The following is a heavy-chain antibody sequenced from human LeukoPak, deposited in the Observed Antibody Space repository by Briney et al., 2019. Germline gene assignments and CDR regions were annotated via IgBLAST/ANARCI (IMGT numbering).Heavy chain of an antibody. Sequence: GGSLRLSCAASVFTSSCNWMSWVRQAPGKGLEWVANIKQDGSEKYYVDSVKGRFTISRDNAKNSLYLQTNSLRAEDTAVYYCARVGIVVVAANYFDYWGQGTLVTVSS. CDR2: IKQDGSEK. D-gene: IGHD2-15*01. CDR3: ARVGIVVVAANYFDY. J-gene: IGHJ4*02. CDR1: VFTSSCNW. V-gene: IGHV3-7*05.